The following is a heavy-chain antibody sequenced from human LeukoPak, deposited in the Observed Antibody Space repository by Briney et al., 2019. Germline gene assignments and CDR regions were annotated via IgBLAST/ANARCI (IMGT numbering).Heavy chain of an antibody. V-gene: IGHV1-18*01. J-gene: IGHJ4*02. CDR1: GYTFTSYG. CDR3: AREIPHYYDSSGYYPLDY. Sequence: ASVKVSCKASGYTFTSYGISWVRQAPGQGLEWMGWTSAYNGNTNYAQKLQGRVTMTTDTSTSTAYMELRSLRSDDTAVYYCAREIPHYYDSSGYYPLDYWGQGTLVTVSS. CDR2: TSAYNGNT. D-gene: IGHD3-22*01.